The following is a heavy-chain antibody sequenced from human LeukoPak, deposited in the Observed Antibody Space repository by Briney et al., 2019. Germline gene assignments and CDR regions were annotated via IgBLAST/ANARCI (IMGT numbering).Heavy chain of an antibody. J-gene: IGHJ4*02. CDR3: AGYGDYGGYFGY. D-gene: IGHD4-17*01. CDR1: GFTFSSYG. V-gene: IGHV3-30*03. Sequence: GTSLRLSCAASGFTFSSYGMHWVRQAPGKGLEWVAVISYDGSNKYYADSVKGRFTISRDNSKNTLYLQMNSLRAEDTAVYYCAGYGDYGGYFGYWGQGTLVTVSS. CDR2: ISYDGSNK.